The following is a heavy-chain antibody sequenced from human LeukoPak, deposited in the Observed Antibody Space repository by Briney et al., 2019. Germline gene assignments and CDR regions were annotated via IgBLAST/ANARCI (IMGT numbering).Heavy chain of an antibody. CDR1: GDTVSSKSVA. J-gene: IGHJ4*02. CDR2: TYYRSQWYY. V-gene: IGHV6-1*01. Sequence: SQTLSLTCDISGDTVSSKSVAWHWIRQSPSRGLEWLGRTYYRSQWYYDYAVSVRSRITINPDTSKNQFSLQQSSVTPEDTAVYFCARERSSWYYLDYWGQGMLVTVSS. D-gene: IGHD6-13*01. CDR3: ARERSSWYYLDY.